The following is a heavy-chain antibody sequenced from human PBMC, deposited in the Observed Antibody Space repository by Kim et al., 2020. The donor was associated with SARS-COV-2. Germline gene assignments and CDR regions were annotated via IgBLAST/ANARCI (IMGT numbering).Heavy chain of an antibody. Sequence: SETLSLTCTVSGGSISSYYWSWVRQPAGKGLEWVGRIYTSGSTNYNPSPKSGVTISVNTSNNQFSLKLSSVTAADTAVYYCSRDKYYEGSGTANYYMDVWGQGTTVTVSS. CDR2: IYTSGST. D-gene: IGHD3-10*01. CDR3: SRDKYYEGSGTANYYMDV. V-gene: IGHV4-4*07. CDR1: GGSISSYY. J-gene: IGHJ6*03.